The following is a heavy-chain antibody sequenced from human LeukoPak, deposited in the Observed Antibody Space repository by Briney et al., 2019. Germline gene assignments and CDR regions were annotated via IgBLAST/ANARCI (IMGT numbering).Heavy chain of an antibody. CDR2: IYYSGST. V-gene: IGHV4-59*01. CDR1: GGSISNYY. CDR3: AREISMTVGGGAFDI. J-gene: IGHJ3*02. D-gene: IGHD3-22*01. Sequence: SETLSLTCTVSGGSISNYYLTWIRQPPGKGLEWIGYIYYSGSTNYHPSLKSRVTISVDTSKNQFSLKLTSVTAADTAVYYCAREISMTVGGGAFDIWGQGTMVTVSS.